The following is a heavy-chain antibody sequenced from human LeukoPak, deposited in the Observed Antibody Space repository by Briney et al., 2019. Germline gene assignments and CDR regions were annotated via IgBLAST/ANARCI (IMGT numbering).Heavy chain of an antibody. J-gene: IGHJ4*02. Sequence: SETLSLTCTVSGGSISSGDYYWSWIRQPPGKGLEWIGYIYYSGSTYYNPSLKSRVTISVDTSKNQFSLKLSSVTAADTAVYYCARTRDGYNLRYFDYWGQGTLVTVSS. D-gene: IGHD5-24*01. V-gene: IGHV4-30-4*02. CDR2: IYYSGST. CDR3: ARTRDGYNLRYFDY. CDR1: GGSISSGDYY.